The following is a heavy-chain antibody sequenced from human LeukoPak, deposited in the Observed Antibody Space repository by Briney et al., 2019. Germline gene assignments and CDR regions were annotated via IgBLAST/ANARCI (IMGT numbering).Heavy chain of an antibody. V-gene: IGHV4-34*01. CDR3: ARGLTYYDFWSGYRFYYFDY. D-gene: IGHD3-3*01. J-gene: IGHJ4*02. CDR1: GGSFSGYY. Sequence: SETLSLTCAVYGGSFSGYYWSWIRRPPGKGLEWIGEINHSGSTNYNPSLKSRVTISVDTSKNQFSLKLSSVTAADTAVYYCARGLTYYDFWSGYRFYYFDYWGQGTLVTVSS. CDR2: INHSGST.